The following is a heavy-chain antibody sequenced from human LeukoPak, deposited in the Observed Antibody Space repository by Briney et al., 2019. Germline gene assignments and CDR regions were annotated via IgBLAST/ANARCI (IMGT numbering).Heavy chain of an antibody. CDR3: ARSGGWLDY. CDR2: INRDGGVK. J-gene: IGHJ4*02. CDR1: GFTFSSYW. Sequence: GGSLRLPCAASGFTFSSYWMSWVRQAPGKGLEWVANINRDGGVKSYVDSVKGRFTISRDNAKNSLYLQMNSLRAEDTAVYYCARSGGWLDYWGQGALVTVSS. V-gene: IGHV3-7*01. D-gene: IGHD6-19*01.